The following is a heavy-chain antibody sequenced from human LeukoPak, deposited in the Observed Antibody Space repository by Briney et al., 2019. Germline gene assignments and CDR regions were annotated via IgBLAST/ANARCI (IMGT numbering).Heavy chain of an antibody. CDR3: AKVSGNSYYYFDS. D-gene: IGHD3-22*01. V-gene: IGHV3-74*01. CDR2: INSDGSST. CDR1: GFTFSSYW. Sequence: PGGSLRLSCAASGFTFSSYWMHWVRQAPGKGLVWVSRINSDGSSTSYVDSVKGRFTISRDNAKNTLYLQMNSLRAEDTAVYYCAKVSGNSYYYFDSWGQGSLVTVSS. J-gene: IGHJ4*02.